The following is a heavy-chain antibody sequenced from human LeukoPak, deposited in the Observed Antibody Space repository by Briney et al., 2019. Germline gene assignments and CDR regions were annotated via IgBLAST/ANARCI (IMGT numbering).Heavy chain of an antibody. J-gene: IGHJ4*02. Sequence: SETVSLTCTDSGDSVSSTHWWSWVRQPPGKGLEWIGEIYRSGSTNDNPSLKSRVTVSVDQSKNQFSLKLTSVTAADTAVYYCARRQWGAVGFDYWGQGTLVTVSS. D-gene: IGHD6-19*01. V-gene: IGHV4-4*02. CDR2: IYRSGST. CDR1: GDSVSSTHW. CDR3: ARRQWGAVGFDY.